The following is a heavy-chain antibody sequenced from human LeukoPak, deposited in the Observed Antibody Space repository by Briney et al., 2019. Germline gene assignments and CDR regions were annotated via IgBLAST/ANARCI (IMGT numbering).Heavy chain of an antibody. V-gene: IGHV1-18*01. J-gene: IGHJ4*02. CDR2: INAYNDDT. CDR3: ARDGSGQWLDY. Sequence: ASVRVSCKASGYTFTSYGISWVRQAPGQGIEWMGWINAYNDDTNHAQNFQGRVTMTTDTSTSTAYMELRSLRSDDTAVYYCARDGSGQWLDYWGQGTLVTVSS. D-gene: IGHD3-10*01. CDR1: GYTFTSYG.